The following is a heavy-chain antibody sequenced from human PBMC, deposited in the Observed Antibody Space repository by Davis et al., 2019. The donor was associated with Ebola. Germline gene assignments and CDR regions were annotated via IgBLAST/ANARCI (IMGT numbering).Heavy chain of an antibody. Sequence: PSETLSLTCTVSGGSISSSSYYWGWIRQPPGKGLEWIGSIYYSGSTYYNPSLKSRVTISVDTSKNQFSLKLSSVTAADTAVHYCEANAQWELLGAIDYWGQGTLVTVSS. CDR3: EANAQWELLGAIDY. CDR1: GGSISSSSYY. CDR2: IYYSGST. J-gene: IGHJ4*02. D-gene: IGHD1-26*01. V-gene: IGHV4-39*07.